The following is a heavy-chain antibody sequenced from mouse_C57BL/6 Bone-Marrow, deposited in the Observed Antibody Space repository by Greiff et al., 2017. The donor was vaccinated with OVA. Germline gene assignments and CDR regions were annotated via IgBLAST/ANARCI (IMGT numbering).Heavy chain of an antibody. V-gene: IGHV1-81*01. CDR3: ARRDYYGSPLDY. CDR1: GYTFTSYG. CDR2: IYPRSGNT. J-gene: IGHJ2*01. Sequence: QVQLQQSGAELARPGASVKLSCKASGYTFTSYGISWVKQRTGQGLEWIGEIYPRSGNTYYNEKFKGKATLTADKSSSTAYMELRSLTSEDSAVYFWARRDYYGSPLDYWGQGTTLTVSS. D-gene: IGHD1-1*01.